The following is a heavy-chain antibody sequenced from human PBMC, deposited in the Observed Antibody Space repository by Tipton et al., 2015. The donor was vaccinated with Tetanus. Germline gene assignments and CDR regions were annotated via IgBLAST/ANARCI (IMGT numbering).Heavy chain of an antibody. J-gene: IGHJ6*02. V-gene: IGHV1-69*01. CDR3: ARAGYCCGGDFYYSGMDV. CDR1: GGTFSSYA. Sequence: QLVQSGPEVKKPGSSVKVSCKASGGTFSSYAISWVRQAPGQGLEWMGGIIPIFGTANYAQKFQGRVTITADESTSTAYMELSSLRSEDTAVYYCARAGYCCGGDFYYSGMDVWGQGTTVTVSS. D-gene: IGHD2-21*01. CDR2: IIPIFGTA.